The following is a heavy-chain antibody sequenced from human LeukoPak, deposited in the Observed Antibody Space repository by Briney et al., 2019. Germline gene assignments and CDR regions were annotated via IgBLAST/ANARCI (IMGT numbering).Heavy chain of an antibody. CDR1: GYTFTGYY. V-gene: IGHV1-2*02. CDR3: ARAVAGFDH. Sequence: ASVTVSCKASGYTFTGYYMHWVRQAPGQGLEWMGWINPNSGDTNYAQRFQGRVTMTRDTSISTAYMELSRLRSDDTAVYYYARAVAGFDHWGQGTLVTVSS. D-gene: IGHD6-19*01. J-gene: IGHJ4*02. CDR2: INPNSGDT.